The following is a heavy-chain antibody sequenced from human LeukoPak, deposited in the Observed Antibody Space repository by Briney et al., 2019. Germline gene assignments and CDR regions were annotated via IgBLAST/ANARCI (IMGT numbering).Heavy chain of an antibody. D-gene: IGHD2-2*01. Sequence: GGSLRLSCAASGFTFSSYGMHWVRQAPGKGLEWVAVISYDGSNKYYADSVKGRFTISRDNSKNTLYLQMNSLRAEDTAVYYCAKDRGYCSSTSCYAVIVYYYYGMDVWGQGTTVTVSS. CDR1: GFTFSSYG. CDR3: AKDRGYCSSTSCYAVIVYYYYGMDV. V-gene: IGHV3-30*18. CDR2: ISYDGSNK. J-gene: IGHJ6*02.